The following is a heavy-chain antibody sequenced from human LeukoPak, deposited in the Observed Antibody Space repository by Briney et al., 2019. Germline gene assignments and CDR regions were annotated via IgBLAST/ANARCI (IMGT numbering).Heavy chain of an antibody. V-gene: IGHV3-33*01. D-gene: IGHD1-26*01. Sequence: GGSLRLSCAASGFTFNNYGMHWVRQAPGKGLEWVAVIRSDGNNKYYVDSVKGRFTVSRVKSKNTLYLQMNSLRAEDTAVYYCAREYSGSYYVAAFDVWGQGTLVTVSS. CDR1: GFTFNNYG. CDR2: IRSDGNNK. CDR3: AREYSGSYYVAAFDV. J-gene: IGHJ3*01.